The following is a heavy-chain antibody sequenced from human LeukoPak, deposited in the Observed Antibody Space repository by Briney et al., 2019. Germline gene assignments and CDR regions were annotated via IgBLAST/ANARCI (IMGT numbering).Heavy chain of an antibody. D-gene: IGHD4-17*01. CDR2: ISAYNGNT. CDR3: ARGPSTAVTNRNYFDF. CDR1: GYTFNSYG. V-gene: IGHV1-18*01. J-gene: IGHJ4*02. Sequence: GASVKVSCKASGYTFNSYGIHWVRQAPGQGLEWMGWISAYNGNTNYAQKLQGRVTMTKDTSTTTAYMELRSLRSDDTAVYYCARGPSTAVTNRNYFDFWGQGTLVTVSS.